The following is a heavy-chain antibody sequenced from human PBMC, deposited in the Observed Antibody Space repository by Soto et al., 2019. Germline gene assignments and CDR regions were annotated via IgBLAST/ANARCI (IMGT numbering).Heavy chain of an antibody. J-gene: IGHJ6*02. CDR2: IPQEGSDG. D-gene: IGHD2-21*02. V-gene: IGHV3-7*03. CDR1: GFTLSMYS. Sequence: PGGSLSLSCEVSGFTLSMYSMTWVRQAPGKGLEWVAKIPQEGSDGHYVDSVKGRFTISRDNAKNSVYLQMNSLRAEDTAVYYRARDQLILPAHDFFYGSDVWGQGAKVTVSS. CDR3: ARDQLILPAHDFFYGSDV.